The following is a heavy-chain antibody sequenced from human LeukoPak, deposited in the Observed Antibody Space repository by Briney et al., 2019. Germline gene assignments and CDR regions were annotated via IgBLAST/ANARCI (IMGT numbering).Heavy chain of an antibody. CDR2: ITGSGDTT. Sequence: PGGSLRLSCAASGFTVSSNYMSWVRQTPGKGLEWVSAITGSGDTTYYADSVKGRFTISRDNSKNTLYLQMNSLRAEDTAVYYCAKDLSVAAAGMAYYYYYGMDVWGQGTTVTVSS. CDR3: AKDLSVAAAGMAYYYYYGMDV. V-gene: IGHV3-53*05. CDR1: GFTVSSNY. J-gene: IGHJ6*02. D-gene: IGHD6-13*01.